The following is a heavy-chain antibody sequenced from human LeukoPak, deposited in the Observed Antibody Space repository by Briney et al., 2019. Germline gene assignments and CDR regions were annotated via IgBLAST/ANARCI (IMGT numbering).Heavy chain of an antibody. CDR1: GFTFSSYW. J-gene: IGHJ4*02. CDR3: ARERDEGFDY. V-gene: IGHV3-21*01. CDR2: FGTRSSSI. D-gene: IGHD5-24*01. Sequence: GGSLRLSCAASGFTFSSYWMSWVRQAPGKGLEWVSSFGTRSSSIYYADSVKGRFTISRDNARNSLYLQMNSLKAEDTAVYYCARERDEGFDYWGQETLVTVSS.